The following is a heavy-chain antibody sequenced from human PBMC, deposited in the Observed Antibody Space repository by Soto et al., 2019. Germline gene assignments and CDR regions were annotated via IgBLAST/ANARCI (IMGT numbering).Heavy chain of an antibody. Sequence: ASVKVSCKASGYTFTGYYMHWVRQAPGQGLEWMGWINPNSGGTNYAQKFQGRVTMTRDTSISTAYMELSRLRSDDTAVYYCARGFIVPAAIAGDFDIWGQGKMVTV. CDR2: INPNSGGT. CDR1: GYTFTGYY. J-gene: IGHJ3*02. V-gene: IGHV1-2*02. CDR3: ARGFIVPAAIAGDFDI. D-gene: IGHD2-2*02.